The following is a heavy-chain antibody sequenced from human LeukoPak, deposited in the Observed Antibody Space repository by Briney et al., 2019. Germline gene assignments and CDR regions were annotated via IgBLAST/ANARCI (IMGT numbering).Heavy chain of an antibody. V-gene: IGHV3-48*04. D-gene: IGHD3-9*01. CDR3: ARVSYYDILTNDY. CDR1: GFTFSSYS. CDR2: ISSSGSTI. Sequence: GGSLRLSCAASGFTFSSYSMNWVRQAPGKGLEWVSSISSSGSTIYYADSVKGRFTISRDNAKNSLYLQMNSLRAEDTAVYYCARVSYYDILTNDYWGQGTLVTVSS. J-gene: IGHJ4*02.